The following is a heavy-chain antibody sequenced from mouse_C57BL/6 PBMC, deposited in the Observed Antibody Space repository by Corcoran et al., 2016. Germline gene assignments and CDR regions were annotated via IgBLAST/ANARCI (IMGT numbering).Heavy chain of an antibody. CDR1: GYTFTTSG. CDR2: INTYSGVP. CDR3: ASSGPITYDYDEAYYFDY. Sequence: QIQIVQSGPERKKPGETVKISCKASGYTFTTSGLSWVNQAPGKGLKLMGWINTYSGVPPYADDFKGRFAFSLETSASTAYLQINNLKNEDTATYFCASSGPITYDYDEAYYFDYLCQGTTLTVSS. V-gene: IGHV9-3*01. J-gene: IGHJ2*01. D-gene: IGHD2-4*01.